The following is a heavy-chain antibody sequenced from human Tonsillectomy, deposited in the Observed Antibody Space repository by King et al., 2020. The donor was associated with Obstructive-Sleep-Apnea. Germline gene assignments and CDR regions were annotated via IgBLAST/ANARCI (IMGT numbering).Heavy chain of an antibody. V-gene: IGHV3-48*04. D-gene: IGHD2-15*01. J-gene: IGHJ3*02. Sequence: VQLVESGGGLVQPGGSLRLSCAASGFTFNSYSMNWVRQAPGKGLEWVSYISSGSITIYYADSVKGRFTISRDNAKNSLYLQVNSLRAEDTAVYYCAGRGGPDAFDIWGQGTMVTVSS. CDR1: GFTFNSYS. CDR2: ISSGSITI. CDR3: AGRGGPDAFDI.